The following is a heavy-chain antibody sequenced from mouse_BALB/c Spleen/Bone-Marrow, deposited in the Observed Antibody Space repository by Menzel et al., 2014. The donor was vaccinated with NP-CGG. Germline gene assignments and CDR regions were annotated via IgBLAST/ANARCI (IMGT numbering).Heavy chain of an antibody. CDR2: ISYSGSS. CDR1: GYSIXSDYA. CDR3: ARYDYDVGYFDY. D-gene: IGHD2-4*01. J-gene: IGHJ2*01. V-gene: IGHV3-2*02. Sequence: EVMLVESGPGLVKPSQSLSLTCTVTGYSIXSDYAWNWIRQFPGNKLEWMGYISYSGSSSYNPSLESRISITRDTSKTQFFLQLHSVTTEDTATYYCARYDYDVGYFDYWGQGTTLTVSS.